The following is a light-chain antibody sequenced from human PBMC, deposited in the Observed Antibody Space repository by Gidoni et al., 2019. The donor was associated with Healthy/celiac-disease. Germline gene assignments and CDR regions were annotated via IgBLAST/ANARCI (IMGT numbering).Light chain of an antibody. CDR2: GAS. V-gene: IGKV3-20*01. CDR1: QSVSSSY. Sequence: EIVLTQSPGTLSLSPGERATLSCRASQSVSSSYLAWYQQKPGQAPRLLIYGASSRATGIPDRFSGSGSGTDFTLTLSRLEPEDFAVYYCQQYGSSPMYTFGQXTKLEIK. CDR3: QQYGSSPMYT. J-gene: IGKJ2*01.